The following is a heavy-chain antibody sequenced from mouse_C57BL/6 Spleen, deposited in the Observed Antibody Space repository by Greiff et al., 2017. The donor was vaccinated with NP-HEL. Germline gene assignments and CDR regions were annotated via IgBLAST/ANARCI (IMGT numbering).Heavy chain of an antibody. Sequence: EVKLVESGGGLVQPGGSLSLSCAASGFTFTDYYMSWVRQPPGKALEWLGFIRNKANGYTTEYSASVKGRFTISRDNSQSILYLQMNALRAEDSATYYCARSPRLSYSSAWFAYWGQGTLVTVSA. D-gene: IGHD2-12*01. V-gene: IGHV7-3*01. CDR2: IRNKANGYTT. J-gene: IGHJ3*01. CDR1: GFTFTDYY. CDR3: ARSPRLSYSSAWFAY.